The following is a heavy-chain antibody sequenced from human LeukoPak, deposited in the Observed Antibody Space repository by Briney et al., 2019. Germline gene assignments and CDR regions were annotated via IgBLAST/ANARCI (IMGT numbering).Heavy chain of an antibody. D-gene: IGHD6-13*01. CDR1: GGSFSGYY. CDR3: ASTKDGNGSWFHYYIDV. CDR2: INHSGST. Sequence: PSETLSLTCAVYGGSFSGYYWSWIRQPPGKGLEWIGEINHSGSTNYNPSLKSRVTISVDTSKNQFSLKLSSVTAADTAVYYCASTKDGNGSWFHYYIDVWGKGTTVTISS. J-gene: IGHJ6*03. V-gene: IGHV4-34*01.